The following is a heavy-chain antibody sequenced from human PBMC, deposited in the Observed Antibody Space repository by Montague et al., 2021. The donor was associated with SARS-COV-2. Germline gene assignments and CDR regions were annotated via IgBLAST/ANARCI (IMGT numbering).Heavy chain of an antibody. V-gene: IGHV4-34*01. CDR1: GTSFSGYY. CDR2: INHGGST. J-gene: IGHJ4*02. CDR3: ARHGAMVRGVIDRGLDY. D-gene: IGHD3-10*01. Sequence: SETLSLTCAVHGTSFSGYYWNWIRQPPGKGLEWIGEINHGGSTKYSPSLKSRLTISADTSKNQFSLKLSSVTAADTAVYYCARHGAMVRGVIDRGLDYWGQGTLVTVSS.